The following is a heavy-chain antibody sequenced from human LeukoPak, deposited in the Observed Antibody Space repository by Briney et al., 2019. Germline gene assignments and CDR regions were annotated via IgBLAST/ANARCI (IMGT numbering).Heavy chain of an antibody. CDR3: ARETDRNFDY. Sequence: ASVKVSCKAAGYSFTVHYMHWVRQAPGQRLEWMGWMDPSSGGTKYAQKFQGRVTMTRDTSISTAYMELSRLGSDDTAVYYCARETDRNFDYWGQGTLVTVSS. CDR1: GYSFTVHY. D-gene: IGHD1-14*01. CDR2: MDPSSGGT. V-gene: IGHV1-2*02. J-gene: IGHJ4*02.